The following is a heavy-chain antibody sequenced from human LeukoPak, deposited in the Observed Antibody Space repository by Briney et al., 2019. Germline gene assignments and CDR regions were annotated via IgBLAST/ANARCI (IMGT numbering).Heavy chain of an antibody. CDR3: ARAQFYYDSSGPYYFDY. CDR1: GYSFSSYG. J-gene: IGHJ4*02. Sequence: SVKVSCKASGYSFSSYGISWVRQAPGQGLEWMGGIIPIFGTAKYAQKVQGRVTITADESTCTAYMELSSLRSEDTAVYYCARAQFYYDSSGPYYFDYWGQGTLVTVSS. D-gene: IGHD3-22*01. V-gene: IGHV1-69*13. CDR2: IIPIFGTA.